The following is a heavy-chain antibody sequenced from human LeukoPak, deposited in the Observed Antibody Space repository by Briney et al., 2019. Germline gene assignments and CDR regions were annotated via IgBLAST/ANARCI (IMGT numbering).Heavy chain of an antibody. V-gene: IGHV3-66*01. CDR2: IYSGGST. Sequence: GGSLRLPCAASGFTVSSNYMSWVRQAPGKGLEWVSVIYSGGSTYYADSVKGRFTISRDNSKNTLYLQMNSLRAEDTAVYYCARESPYYYDSSGYTREDYWGQGTLVTVSS. CDR3: ARESPYYYDSSGYTREDY. CDR1: GFTVSSNY. J-gene: IGHJ4*02. D-gene: IGHD3-22*01.